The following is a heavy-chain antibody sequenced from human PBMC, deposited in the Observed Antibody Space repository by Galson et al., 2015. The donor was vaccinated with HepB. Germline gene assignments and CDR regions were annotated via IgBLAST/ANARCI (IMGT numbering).Heavy chain of an antibody. CDR3: ARAPVYCGGGSCYGYGVDV. Sequence: SLRLSCAASGLTFSNYWMHWVRQAPGKGLLWVSHINNDGSRTTYADSVKGRFTISRDNAKNTLYLRMNSLRVEDTAIYYCARAPVYCGGGSCYGYGVDVWGQGATVIVSS. D-gene: IGHD2-15*01. CDR1: GLTFSNYW. J-gene: IGHJ6*02. V-gene: IGHV3-74*01. CDR2: INNDGSRT.